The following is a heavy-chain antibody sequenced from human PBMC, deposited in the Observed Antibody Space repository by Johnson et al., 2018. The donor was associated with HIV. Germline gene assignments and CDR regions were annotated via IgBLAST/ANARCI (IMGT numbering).Heavy chain of an antibody. CDR2: ISYDGSNK. CDR3: ARGYCSGGSCYSEYAFDI. D-gene: IGHD2-15*01. Sequence: QVQLVESGGGVVQPGRSLRLSCAASGFTFSSYAMHWVRQAPGKGLEWVAVISYDGSNKYYADSVKGRFTIPRANSKTKLYLQMNSLRAEDTAVYYCARGYCSGGSCYSEYAFDIWGQGTMVTVSS. CDR1: GFTFSSYA. J-gene: IGHJ3*02. V-gene: IGHV3-30-3*01.